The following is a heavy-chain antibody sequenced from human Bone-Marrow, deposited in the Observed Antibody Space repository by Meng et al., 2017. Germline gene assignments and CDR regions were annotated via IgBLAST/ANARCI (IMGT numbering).Heavy chain of an antibody. CDR1: GDSVSSNSAA. Sequence: QVPLQQSGPGLVKPSQTLWGSCASSGDSVSSNSAAWHWIRQSPSRGLEWLGRTYYRSTWYTDYAVSVKSRITINPDTSKNQFSLQLNSVTPEDTAVYYCARGDYSSSPSFWGQGTLVTVSS. CDR2: TYYRSTWYT. CDR3: ARGDYSSSPSF. D-gene: IGHD3-22*01. V-gene: IGHV6-1*01. J-gene: IGHJ4*02.